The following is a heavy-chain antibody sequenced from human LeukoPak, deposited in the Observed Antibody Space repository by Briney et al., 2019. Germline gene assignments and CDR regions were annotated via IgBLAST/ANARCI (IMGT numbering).Heavy chain of an antibody. CDR1: GFTVSSNY. Sequence: GGSLRLSCAASGFTVSSNYMSWVRQAPGKGLEWVSVIYSGGSTYDADSVKGRFTISRDNSKNTLYPQMNSLRAEDTAVYYCAKIPAAAATRAFDYWGQGTLVTVSS. J-gene: IGHJ4*02. CDR2: IYSGGST. CDR3: AKIPAAAATRAFDY. V-gene: IGHV3-66*01. D-gene: IGHD6-13*01.